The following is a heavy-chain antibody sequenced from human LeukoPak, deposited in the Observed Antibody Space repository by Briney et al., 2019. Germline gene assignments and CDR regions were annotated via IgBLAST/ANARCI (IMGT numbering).Heavy chain of an antibody. J-gene: IGHJ4*02. V-gene: IGHV2-5*01. CDR2: IYWNDDK. Sequence: SGPTLVNPTQTLTLTCTFSGFSLSTSGVGVGWIRQPPGKALEWLALIYWNDDKRYSPSLKSRLTITKDTPKNQVVLTMTNMDPVDTATYYCAHRRLYSSGHPIFYYFDYWGQGTLVTVSS. CDR1: GFSLSTSGVG. D-gene: IGHD6-25*01. CDR3: AHRRLYSSGHPIFYYFDY.